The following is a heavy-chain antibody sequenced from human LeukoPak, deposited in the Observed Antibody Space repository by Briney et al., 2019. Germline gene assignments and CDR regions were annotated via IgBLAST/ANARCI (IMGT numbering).Heavy chain of an antibody. V-gene: IGHV3-21*01. CDR3: TRASPRRDGYNSDY. CDR2: IRFTGSYI. J-gene: IGHJ4*02. CDR1: GFTFSSYS. D-gene: IGHD5-24*01. Sequence: GGSLRLSCAASGFTFSSYSMNWVRQAPGRGLEWVSSIRFTGSYIDYADSVKGRFTISRDDAKNLLSLQMISLRVEDTAVYYCTRASPRRDGYNSDYWGQGTLVTVSS.